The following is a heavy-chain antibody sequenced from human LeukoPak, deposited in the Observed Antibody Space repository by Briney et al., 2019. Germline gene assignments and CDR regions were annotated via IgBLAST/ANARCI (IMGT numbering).Heavy chain of an antibody. CDR2: ISGSGGST. J-gene: IGHJ4*02. CDR1: GFTFSSYA. V-gene: IGHV3-23*01. CDR3: AKTSSGSYGDY. D-gene: IGHD3-10*01. Sequence: GGSLRLSCAASGFTFSSYAMSWVRHAPGKGLEWVSAISGSGGSTYYADSVKGRFTTSRDNSKNTLYLQMNSLRAEDTAVYYCAKTSSGSYGDYWGQGTLVTVSS.